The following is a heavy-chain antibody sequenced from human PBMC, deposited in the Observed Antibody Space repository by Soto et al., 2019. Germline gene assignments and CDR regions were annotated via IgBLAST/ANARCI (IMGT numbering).Heavy chain of an antibody. Sequence: PGESLKISCKGSGYSFTSYWISWVRQMPGKGLEWMGRIDPSDSYTNYSPSFQGHVTISADKSISTAYLQWSSLKASDTAMYYCARASWFGELLGPYYYYGMDVWGQGTTVTVS. CDR3: ARASWFGELLGPYYYYGMDV. CDR2: IDPSDSYT. CDR1: GYSFTSYW. D-gene: IGHD3-10*01. J-gene: IGHJ6*02. V-gene: IGHV5-10-1*01.